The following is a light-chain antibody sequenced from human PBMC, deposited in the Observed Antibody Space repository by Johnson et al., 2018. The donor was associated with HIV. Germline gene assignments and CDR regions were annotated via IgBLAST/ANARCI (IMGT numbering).Light chain of an antibody. J-gene: IGLJ1*01. CDR2: DNN. CDR3: GTWASSLSAGRV. Sequence: QSVLTQPPSVSVAPGQKVTISCSGSSSNIGNNYVSWYQQLPGTAPKLLIYDNNKRPSGIPDRFSGSKSGTSATLGITGLQTGDEADYYCGTWASSLSAGRVFGTGTKVTVL. V-gene: IGLV1-51*01. CDR1: SSNIGNNY.